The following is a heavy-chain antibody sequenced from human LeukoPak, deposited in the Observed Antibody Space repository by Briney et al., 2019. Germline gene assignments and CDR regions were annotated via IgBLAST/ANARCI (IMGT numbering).Heavy chain of an antibody. Sequence: GGSLRLSCADSGFSVSSNHMSWVRQAPGKGLEWVSVIYSGGNTHYADSVKGRFTISRDNSKNTLYLQMNSLRAEDTAVYYCARGIAAAGIVGVFDYWGQGILVTVSS. V-gene: IGHV3-66*01. CDR1: GFSVSSNH. CDR3: ARGIAAAGIVGVFDY. J-gene: IGHJ4*02. D-gene: IGHD6-13*01. CDR2: IYSGGNT.